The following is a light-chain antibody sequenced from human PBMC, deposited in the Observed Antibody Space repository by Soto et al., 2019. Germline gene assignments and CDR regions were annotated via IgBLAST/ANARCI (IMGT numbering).Light chain of an antibody. CDR2: DAS. V-gene: IGKV3-11*01. Sequence: EIVLTQSPATLSLSPGERATLSCRASQSVSSYLAGYQQKPGRPPRLLIYDASKRATGIPARFSGSGSGTDFTLTISNLEPEDFAVYYCQQRGNWPRTFGQGTKVEIK. J-gene: IGKJ1*01. CDR1: QSVSSY. CDR3: QQRGNWPRT.